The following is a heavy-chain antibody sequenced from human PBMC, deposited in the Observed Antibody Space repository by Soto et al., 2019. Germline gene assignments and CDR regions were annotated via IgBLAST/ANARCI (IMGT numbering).Heavy chain of an antibody. V-gene: IGHV3-66*01. CDR3: AWDALGGAYDFWH. CDR2: ISNGGDT. Sequence: EVQLVESGGGLVQPGGSLRLSCAASGFIVTNYFMTWVRQAPGKGPEWVSVISNGGDTYYADSVRGRFTISRDSSKNTLYLQMNTLRVDDTAVYYCAWDALGGAYDFWHGGQGTLGTVSS. D-gene: IGHD3-3*01. CDR1: GFIVTNYF. J-gene: IGHJ4*02.